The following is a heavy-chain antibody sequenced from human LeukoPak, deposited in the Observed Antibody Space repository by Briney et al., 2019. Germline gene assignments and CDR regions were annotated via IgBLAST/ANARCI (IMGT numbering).Heavy chain of an antibody. CDR2: ISAYNGNT. CDR3: ATEFPSSTTGTTDY. CDR1: GYTFTSYG. J-gene: IGHJ4*02. Sequence: ASVKVSCKASGYTFTSYGISWVRQAPGQGLEWMGWISAYNGNTNYAQRLQGRVTMTTDTSTSTAYMELRSLRSEDTAVYYCATEFPSSTTGTTDYWGQGTLVTVSS. V-gene: IGHV1-18*01. D-gene: IGHD1-1*01.